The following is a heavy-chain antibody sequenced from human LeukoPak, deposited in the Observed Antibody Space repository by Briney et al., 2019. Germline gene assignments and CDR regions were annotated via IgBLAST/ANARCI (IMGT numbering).Heavy chain of an antibody. J-gene: IGHJ4*02. V-gene: IGHV3-53*01. Sequence: GGSLRLSCAASGFTFSHYAMTWVRQAPGKGLEWVSVIYSGGSTYYADSVKGRFTISRDNSKNTLYLQMNSLRAEDTAVYYCATGPYFDYWGQGTLVTVSS. CDR1: GFTFSHYA. CDR3: ATGPYFDY. CDR2: IYSGGST.